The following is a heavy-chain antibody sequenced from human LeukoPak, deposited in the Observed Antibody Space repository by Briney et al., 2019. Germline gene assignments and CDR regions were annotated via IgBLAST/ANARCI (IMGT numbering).Heavy chain of an antibody. CDR1: GGSISSGGYY. J-gene: IGHJ3*02. V-gene: IGHV4-31*03. CDR3: ARVNYYDSSGSPEGYAFDI. Sequence: SETLSLTCTVSGGSISSGGYYWSWIRQHPGKGLEWIGYIYYSGSTYYNPSFKSRVTISVDTSKNQFSLKLSSVTAADTAVYYCARVNYYDSSGSPEGYAFDIWGQGTMVTVSS. D-gene: IGHD3-22*01. CDR2: IYYSGST.